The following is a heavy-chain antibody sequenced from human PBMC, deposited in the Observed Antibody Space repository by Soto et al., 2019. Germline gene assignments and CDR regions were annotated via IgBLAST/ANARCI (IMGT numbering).Heavy chain of an antibody. V-gene: IGHV5-51*01. CDR3: ARQREYATSLGYYGMDV. D-gene: IGHD2-2*01. CDR1: GYSFTNYW. CDR2: IYPGDSNT. J-gene: IGHJ6*02. Sequence: PGESLKISCKGSGYSFTNYWIVWVRQMPGKGLEWMGIIYPGDSNTRYSPSFQGQVTISADKSISTAYLQWSSLKASDSAMYYCARQREYATSLGYYGMDVWGQGTTVTVSS.